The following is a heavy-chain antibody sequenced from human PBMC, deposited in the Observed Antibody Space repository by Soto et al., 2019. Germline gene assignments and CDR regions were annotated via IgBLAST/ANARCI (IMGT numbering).Heavy chain of an antibody. V-gene: IGHV3-9*01. CDR1: GFTFDNCG. D-gene: IGHD2-15*01. CDR2: ISWDSSTI. CDR3: VQVRYPTMATPLDH. Sequence: EVQLVESGGGLVQPGRSLRLSCAASGFTFDNCGMHWVRQAPGKGLEWVAGISWDSSTIGYADSVKGRFIISRDDAKNSLYLQMGSLSGEDTALYYCVQVRYPTMATPLDHWGQGTQVIVSS. J-gene: IGHJ4*02.